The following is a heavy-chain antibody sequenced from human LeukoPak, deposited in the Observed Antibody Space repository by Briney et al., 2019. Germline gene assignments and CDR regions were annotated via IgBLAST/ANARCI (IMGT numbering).Heavy chain of an antibody. V-gene: IGHV4-34*01. CDR3: ARGHRRIFGVVHAFDI. CDR1: GGSFSGYY. Sequence: SETLSLTCAVYGGSFSGYYWSWIRQPPGKGLEWIGEINHSGSTNYNPSLKSRVTMSVDTSKNQFSLKLSSVTAADTAVYYCARGHRRIFGVVHAFDIWGQGTMVTVSS. D-gene: IGHD3-3*01. CDR2: INHSGST. J-gene: IGHJ3*02.